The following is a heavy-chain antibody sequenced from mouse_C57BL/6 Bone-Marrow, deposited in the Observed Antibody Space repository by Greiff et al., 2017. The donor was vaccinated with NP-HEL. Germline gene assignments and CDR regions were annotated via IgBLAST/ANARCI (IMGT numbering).Heavy chain of an antibody. CDR2: ISSGGEYI. Sequence: EVKLMESGEGLVKPGGSLKLSCAASGFTFSSYAMSWVRQTPEKRLEWVAYISSGGEYIYYADTVKGRFTISRDNARNTLYLQMSSLKSEDTAMYYCTYYGSSYGWYFDVWGTGTTVTVSS. CDR1: GFTFSSYA. D-gene: IGHD1-1*01. J-gene: IGHJ1*03. CDR3: TYYGSSYGWYFDV. V-gene: IGHV5-9-1*02.